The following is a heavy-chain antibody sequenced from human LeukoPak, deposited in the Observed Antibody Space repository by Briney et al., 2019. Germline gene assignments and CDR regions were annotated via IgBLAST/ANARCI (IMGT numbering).Heavy chain of an antibody. V-gene: IGHV3-23*01. D-gene: IGHD5-18*01. CDR3: AKDGEVVDTTMDISNWFNP. Sequence: HTGGSLRLSCAASGFTFSRYAMSWVRQAPGKGLEWVSAISGSGGSTYYADSVKGRFTISRDNSKNTMYLQMNSLRAEDTAVYYCAKDGEVVDTTMDISNWFNPWGQGTLVTVSS. CDR1: GFTFSRYA. CDR2: ISGSGGST. J-gene: IGHJ5*02.